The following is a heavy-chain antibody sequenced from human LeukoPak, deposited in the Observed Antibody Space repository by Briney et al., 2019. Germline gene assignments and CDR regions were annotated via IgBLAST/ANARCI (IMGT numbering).Heavy chain of an antibody. CDR3: ARINDVATGGIFDY. V-gene: IGHV4-39*07. Sequence: SETLSLTCTVSGGSISSGPYYWGWIRQPPGKGLEWIGVMYFSGSTHYNPSLKSRVTMSVDTSKNQFSLKLSSVTAADTAVYYCARINDVATGGIFDYWGQGTLVTVSS. D-gene: IGHD5-12*01. CDR2: MYFSGST. CDR1: GGSISSGPYY. J-gene: IGHJ4*02.